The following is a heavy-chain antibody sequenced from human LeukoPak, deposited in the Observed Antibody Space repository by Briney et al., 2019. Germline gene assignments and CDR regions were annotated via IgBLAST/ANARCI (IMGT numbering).Heavy chain of an antibody. V-gene: IGHV4-59*12. CDR3: ARVSGSYYVLFDY. CDR2: IYFSGST. J-gene: IGHJ4*02. Sequence: PSETLSLTCTVSGGSMTGYYWSWIRQPPGKGLEWIGYIYFSGSTNYNPSLKSRVTISVDTSKNQFSLKLSSVTAADTAVYYCARVSGSYYVLFDYWGQGTLVSVSS. D-gene: IGHD1-26*01. CDR1: GGSMTGYY.